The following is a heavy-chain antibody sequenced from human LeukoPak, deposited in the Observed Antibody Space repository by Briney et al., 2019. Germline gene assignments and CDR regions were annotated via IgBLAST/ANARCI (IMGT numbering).Heavy chain of an antibody. CDR3: ARESSDWYWLDP. J-gene: IGHJ5*02. V-gene: IGHV1-2*06. CDR2: VNPNSGGT. Sequence: ASVKVSCKASGYTFTGYYIHWVRQAPGQGLEWMGRVNPNSGGTGYARKFQGRVTMTRDTSINTAYMELSSLRSDDTAVYHCARESSDWYWLDPWGQGTLVTVSS. D-gene: IGHD6-19*01. CDR1: GYTFTGYY.